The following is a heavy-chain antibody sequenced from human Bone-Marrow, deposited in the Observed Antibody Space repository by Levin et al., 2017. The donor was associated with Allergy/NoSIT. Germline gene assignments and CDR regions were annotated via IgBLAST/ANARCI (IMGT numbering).Heavy chain of an antibody. J-gene: IGHJ5*02. Sequence: GESLKISCAGSGFTFANGWLNWVRQAPGKGLEWVGRIKPKIDGGTTDYAAPVKGRFTISRDDSKNTMYLQMNSLKTEDTALYYCATDRGPRYCSRTTCSWTAWGQGTPVTVSS. D-gene: IGHD2-2*01. CDR3: ATDRGPRYCSRTTCSWTA. V-gene: IGHV3-15*01. CDR2: IKPKIDGGTT. CDR1: GFTFANGW.